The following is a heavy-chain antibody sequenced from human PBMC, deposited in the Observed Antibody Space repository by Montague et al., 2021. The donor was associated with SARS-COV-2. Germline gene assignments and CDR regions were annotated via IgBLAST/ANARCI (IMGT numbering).Heavy chain of an antibody. D-gene: IGHD5-18*01. Sequence: SETLSLTCTVPGGSISNSIYYWGWIRQPPGKGLEWIGSIYYTGSTYYNPSLKIRVTISMNTSHNQFFLKLTPVTAADTAVHYCARPGRGYMYGLDAFEVWGQGTMVTVSS. V-gene: IGHV4-39*01. J-gene: IGHJ3*01. CDR2: IYYTGST. CDR1: GGSISNSIYY. CDR3: ARPGRGYMYGLDAFEV.